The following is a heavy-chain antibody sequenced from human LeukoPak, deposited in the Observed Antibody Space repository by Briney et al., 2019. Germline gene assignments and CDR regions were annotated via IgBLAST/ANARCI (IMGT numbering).Heavy chain of an antibody. J-gene: IGHJ3*02. CDR1: GYSFTGYF. CDR3: ARDPVNGKADAFDI. V-gene: IGHV1-2*02. D-gene: IGHD3-16*02. Sequence: ASVNVSCKASGYSFTGYFMHWVRQAPGQGPEWMGWINPNSGSTDYAQKFQGRVTMTRDTSISTAYMELSRLTSDDTAVYYCARDPVNGKADAFDIWGQGTMVTVSS. CDR2: INPNSGST.